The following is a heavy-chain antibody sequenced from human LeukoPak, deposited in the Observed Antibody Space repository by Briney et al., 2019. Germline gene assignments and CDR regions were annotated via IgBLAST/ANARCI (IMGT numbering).Heavy chain of an antibody. J-gene: IGHJ4*02. Sequence: PGGSLRLSCAASGFTFSSYAMSWVRQAPGKGLEWVSAISGSGGSAYYADSVKGRFTISRDNSKNTLYLQMNSLRAEDTAVYYCAKYGGSGYSRFIGYWGQGTLVTVSS. D-gene: IGHD3-3*01. CDR1: GFTFSSYA. CDR2: ISGSGGSA. CDR3: AKYGGSGYSRFIGY. V-gene: IGHV3-23*01.